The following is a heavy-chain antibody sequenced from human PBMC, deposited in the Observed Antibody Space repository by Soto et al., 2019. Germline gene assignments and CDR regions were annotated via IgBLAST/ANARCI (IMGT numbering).Heavy chain of an antibody. Sequence: SVKVSCKASGDTFTSYYMHWVRQAPGQGLEWMGIINPSGGSTSYAQKFQGRVTMTRDTSTSTVYMELSSLRSEDTAVYYCAREGNYYDSSGYPYGYWGQGTLVTVSS. D-gene: IGHD3-22*01. CDR2: INPSGGST. CDR1: GDTFTSYY. J-gene: IGHJ4*02. CDR3: AREGNYYDSSGYPYGY. V-gene: IGHV1-46*01.